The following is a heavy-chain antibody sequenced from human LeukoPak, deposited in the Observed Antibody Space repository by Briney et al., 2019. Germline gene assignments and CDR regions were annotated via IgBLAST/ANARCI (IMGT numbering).Heavy chain of an antibody. CDR2: IWYDGSNK. CDR3: ARDKTTGSSSGFDY. Sequence: PGGSLRLSCAASGITFSSYGMHWVRQAPGKGLEWVAVIWYDGSNKYYADSVKGRFTISRDNSKNTLYLQMNSLRAEDTAVYYCARDKTTGSSSGFDYWGQGTLVTVSS. CDR1: GITFSSYG. D-gene: IGHD6-6*01. V-gene: IGHV3-33*01. J-gene: IGHJ4*02.